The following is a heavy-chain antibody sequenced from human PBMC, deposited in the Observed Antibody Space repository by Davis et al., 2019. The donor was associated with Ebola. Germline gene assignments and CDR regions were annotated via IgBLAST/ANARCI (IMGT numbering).Heavy chain of an antibody. CDR3: ARGDYGDHEDY. CDR1: DGSISDYY. D-gene: IGHD4-17*01. CDR2: MFYGWST. J-gene: IGHJ4*02. Sequence: PSETLSLTCSVSDGSISDYYWSWIRQPPGKGLEWIGKMFYGWSTGYNPSLKSRVTISVDMSKKHISLKIRSVTAADTAVYYCARGDYGDHEDYWGQGTLVTVAS. V-gene: IGHV4-59*01.